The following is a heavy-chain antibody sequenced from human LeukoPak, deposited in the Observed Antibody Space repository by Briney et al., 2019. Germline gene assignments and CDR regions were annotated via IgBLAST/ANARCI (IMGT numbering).Heavy chain of an antibody. CDR2: ISAYNGNT. D-gene: IGHD6-13*01. J-gene: IGHJ4*02. CDR3: ARIAAAGFFDY. Sequence: ASVKVSCKASGYTFTSYGISWVRQAPGQGLEWMGWISAYNGNTNYAQKLQGRVTMTRDTSASTAYMELSSLRSEDTAVYYCARIAAAGFFDYRGQGTLVTVSS. CDR1: GYTFTSYG. V-gene: IGHV1-18*01.